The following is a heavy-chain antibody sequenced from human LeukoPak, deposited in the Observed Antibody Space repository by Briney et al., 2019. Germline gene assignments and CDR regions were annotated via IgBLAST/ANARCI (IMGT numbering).Heavy chain of an antibody. Sequence: SETLSLTCTVSGGSISSYYWSWIRQPPGKGLAWIGYIYYSGSTNYNPSLKSRVTISVDTSKNQFSLKLSSVTAADTAVYYCARVNGYYYDSSGSPFDYWGQGTLVTVSS. V-gene: IGHV4-59*01. CDR1: GGSISSYY. D-gene: IGHD3-22*01. J-gene: IGHJ4*02. CDR3: ARVNGYYYDSSGSPFDY. CDR2: IYYSGST.